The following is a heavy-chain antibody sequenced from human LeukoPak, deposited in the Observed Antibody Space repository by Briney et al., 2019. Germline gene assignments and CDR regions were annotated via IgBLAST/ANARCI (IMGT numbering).Heavy chain of an antibody. CDR1: GFTFDDYA. CDR3: ARDFGAVTGSVDV. V-gene: IGHV3-9*01. J-gene: IGHJ6*02. Sequence: GGSLRLSCAASGFTFDDYAVHWVRQAPGKGLEWVSGISWDSGSIAYADPVKGRFTISRDNAKNSLYLQVNSLREEDTALYHCARDFGAVTGSVDVWGQGTTVTVSS. CDR2: ISWDSGSI. D-gene: IGHD6-19*01.